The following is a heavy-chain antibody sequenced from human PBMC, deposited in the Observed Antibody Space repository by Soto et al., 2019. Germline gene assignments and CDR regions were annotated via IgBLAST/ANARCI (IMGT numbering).Heavy chain of an antibody. D-gene: IGHD2-15*01. CDR1: GGTFSSYA. CDR3: ASDGVVVVAATRSREDYYYYYGMDV. V-gene: IGHV1-69*01. J-gene: IGHJ6*02. Sequence: QVQLVQSGAEVKKPGSSVKVSCKASGGTFSSYAISWVRQAPGQGLEWMGGIIPIFGTANYAQKFQGRVTITADESTSTAYMELSSLRSEDTAVYYCASDGVVVVAATRSREDYYYYYGMDVWGQGTTVTVSS. CDR2: IIPIFGTA.